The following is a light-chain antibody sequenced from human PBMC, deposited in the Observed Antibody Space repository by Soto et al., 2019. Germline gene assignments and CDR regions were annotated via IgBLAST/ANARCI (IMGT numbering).Light chain of an antibody. CDR1: QSVGSG. CDR3: QHYNSWPLT. Sequence: MTQSPSTLSASLGERVTISCRASQSVGSGLAWYQQKPGQAPRLVIYDIFTRATGVPTRISGSGSGTEFTLTISSLQSEDFSVYYCQHYNSWPLTFGRGTKVDIK. J-gene: IGKJ4*01. V-gene: IGKV3D-15*01. CDR2: DIF.